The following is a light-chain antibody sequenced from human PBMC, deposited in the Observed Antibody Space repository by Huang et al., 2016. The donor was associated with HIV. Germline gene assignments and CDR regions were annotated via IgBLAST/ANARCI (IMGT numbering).Light chain of an antibody. Sequence: EIVMTQSPATLYVSPGERATLSCRASQSVSSNLAWYQQKFGQAPRPLIYGASTRATGIPGRFSGSGSGTEFTLTISSLQSEDFALYYCQQYNDWPPWTFGQGTKVEIK. CDR1: QSVSSN. V-gene: IGKV3-15*01. CDR3: QQYNDWPPWT. CDR2: GAS. J-gene: IGKJ1*01.